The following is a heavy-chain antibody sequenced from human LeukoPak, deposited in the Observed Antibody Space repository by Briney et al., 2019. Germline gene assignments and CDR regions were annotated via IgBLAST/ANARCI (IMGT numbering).Heavy chain of an antibody. J-gene: IGHJ4*02. V-gene: IGHV3-74*01. CDR3: AKDRWELLGSFDY. Sequence: PGGSLRLSCAASGFTFSNYWMHWVRQAPGKGLVWVSRINSDGINTTYADSVKGRFTISRDNAKNTLNLQMNSLRAEDTAVYYCAKDRWELLGSFDYWGQGTLVTVSS. CDR2: INSDGINT. D-gene: IGHD1-26*01. CDR1: GFTFSNYW.